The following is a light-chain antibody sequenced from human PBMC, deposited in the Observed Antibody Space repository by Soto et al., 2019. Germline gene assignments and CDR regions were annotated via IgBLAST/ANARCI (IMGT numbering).Light chain of an antibody. Sequence: DFVMTQAPDSLAVSLGERATINCKSSQSVLYNSNNKNHLGWFQQKPGHPPKLLIYGASFRPSGVPDRFSGSGSGTDFPLPISSLQAEDGAVYYCQQYYSIPFTFGQGTKLEI. CDR3: QQYYSIPFT. J-gene: IGKJ2*01. V-gene: IGKV4-1*01. CDR1: QSVLYNSNNKNH. CDR2: GAS.